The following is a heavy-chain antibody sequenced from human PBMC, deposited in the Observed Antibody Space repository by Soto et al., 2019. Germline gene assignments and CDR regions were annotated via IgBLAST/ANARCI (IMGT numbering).Heavy chain of an antibody. J-gene: IGHJ6*02. V-gene: IGHV4-31*03. CDR3: ASGYCSGGSCYSTRYYYYYGMDV. CDR2: IYYSGST. Sequence: QVQLQESGPGLVKPSQTLSLTCTVSGGSISSGGYYWSWIRQHLGKGLEWIGYIYYSGSTYYNPSLKSRVTISVDTSKNQFSLKLSSVTAADTAVYYCASGYCSGGSCYSTRYYYYYGMDVWGQGTTVTVSS. CDR1: GGSISSGGYY. D-gene: IGHD2-15*01.